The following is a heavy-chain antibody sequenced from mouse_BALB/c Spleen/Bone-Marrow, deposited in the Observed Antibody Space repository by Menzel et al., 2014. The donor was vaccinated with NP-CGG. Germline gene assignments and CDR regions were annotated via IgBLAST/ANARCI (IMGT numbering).Heavy chain of an antibody. CDR2: ISSGGSYT. CDR1: GFTFSSFA. D-gene: IGHD1-1*01. V-gene: IGHV5-9-3*01. J-gene: IGHJ4*01. CDR3: ARHSGSTSYYYTMDY. Sequence: DVKLVESGGGLVKPGGSLKLSCAASGFTFSSFAMSWVRQTPEKRLEWVATISSGGSYTYYPDRVKGRFTISRDNAKIALYLQMSSLRSEDTAMYYCARHSGSTSYYYTMDYWGQGTSVTVSS.